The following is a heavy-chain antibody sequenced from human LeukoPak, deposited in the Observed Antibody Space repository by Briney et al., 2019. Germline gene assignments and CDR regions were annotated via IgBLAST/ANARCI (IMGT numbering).Heavy chain of an antibody. CDR1: AFTFSSYW. D-gene: IGHD5-18*01. CDR2: IKQDGSEK. Sequence: GVSLTLSCAASAFTFSSYWMIWLPQAPGKGLEWVANIKQDGSEKYYVDSVKGRFTISRDNAKNTLYLQMNSLRAEDTAVYYCAKDPRDHSYGWSWRYFDYWGQGTLVTVSS. V-gene: IGHV3-7*01. CDR3: AKDPRDHSYGWSWRYFDY. J-gene: IGHJ4*02.